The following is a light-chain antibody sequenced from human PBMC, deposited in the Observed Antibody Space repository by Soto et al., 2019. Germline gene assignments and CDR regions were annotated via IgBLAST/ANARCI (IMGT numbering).Light chain of an antibody. J-gene: IGKJ4*01. V-gene: IGKV1-5*01. CDR3: QQYNSFPLT. CDR2: DAS. CDR1: QSISIW. Sequence: DIQMTQSPSTLSASVGARVTITCRASQSISIWLAWYQQKPGKAPKLLIYDASSLESGVTASFSGSGSGTEFTLTISSLQPDDFATYYCQQYNSFPLTFGGGTTVEIK.